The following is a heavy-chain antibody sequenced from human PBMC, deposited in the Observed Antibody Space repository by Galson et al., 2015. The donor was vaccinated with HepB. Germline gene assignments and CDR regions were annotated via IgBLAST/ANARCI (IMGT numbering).Heavy chain of an antibody. CDR1: GFTFSDHY. J-gene: IGHJ4*02. D-gene: IGHD6-13*01. Sequence: SLRLSCAASGFTFSDHYMDWVRQAPGKGLEWVGRIRDKANSYTTEYAASVKGRFTISRDDSKNSLYLQMNSLKTEDTAVYYCTTLSSSWYNTFDYWGQGTLVTVSS. V-gene: IGHV3-72*01. CDR2: IRDKANSYTT. CDR3: TTLSSSWYNTFDY.